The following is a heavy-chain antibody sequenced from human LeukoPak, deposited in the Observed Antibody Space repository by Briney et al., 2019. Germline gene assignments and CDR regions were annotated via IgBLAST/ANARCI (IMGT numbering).Heavy chain of an antibody. CDR2: IYYSGST. Sequence: SETLSLTCTVSGGSISSYYWSWIRQPPGKGLEWIGYIYYSGSTNYNPSLKSRVTISVDTSKNQFSLKLSSVTAADTAVYYCARLSLVGATAGDYWGQGTLVTVSS. D-gene: IGHD1-26*01. CDR1: GGSISSYY. J-gene: IGHJ4*02. V-gene: IGHV4-59*08. CDR3: ARLSLVGATAGDY.